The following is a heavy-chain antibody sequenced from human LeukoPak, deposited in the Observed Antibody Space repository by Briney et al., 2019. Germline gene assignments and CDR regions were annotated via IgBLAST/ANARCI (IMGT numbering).Heavy chain of an antibody. J-gene: IGHJ6*03. CDR1: GGSFSGYS. CDR3: ARAPERWYSYGSYTFYYMDV. V-gene: IGHV4-59*01. D-gene: IGHD5-18*01. Sequence: PSETLSLTCAVYGGSFSGYSWTWIRQPPGKGLEWIGSISYSGSTNYNPSLESRVTISVDTSKNQISLKLSSVTAADTTVYYCARAPERWYSYGSYTFYYMDVWGKGTTVTVSS. CDR2: ISYSGST.